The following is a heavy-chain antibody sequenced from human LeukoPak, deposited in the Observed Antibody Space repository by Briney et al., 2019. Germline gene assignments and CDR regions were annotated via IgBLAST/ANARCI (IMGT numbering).Heavy chain of an antibody. V-gene: IGHV1-69*04. J-gene: IGHJ6*02. CDR2: IIPILGIA. CDR3: ARDQAAAGIAVAGGYYYYGMDV. CDR1: GGTFSSYA. D-gene: IGHD6-19*01. Sequence: ASVKVSCKASGGTFSSYAISWVRQAPGQGLEWMGRIIPILGIANYAQKFQGRVTITADKSTSTAYMELSSLRSDDTAVYYCARDQAAAGIAVAGGYYYYGMDVWGQGTTVTVSS.